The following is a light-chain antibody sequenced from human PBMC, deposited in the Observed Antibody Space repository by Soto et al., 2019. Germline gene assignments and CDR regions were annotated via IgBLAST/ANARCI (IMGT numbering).Light chain of an antibody. Sequence: IPMTQSPSSLSASVGDRVTITCRASQRITTYLNWYQQKPGKAPKLLISTAATLQGGVPSRFSGGWSGTDFTLTITTLHPDNFATYFCQQSYSTPYTFGQGTKLEIK. V-gene: IGKV1-39*01. CDR1: QRITTY. J-gene: IGKJ2*01. CDR2: TAA. CDR3: QQSYSTPYT.